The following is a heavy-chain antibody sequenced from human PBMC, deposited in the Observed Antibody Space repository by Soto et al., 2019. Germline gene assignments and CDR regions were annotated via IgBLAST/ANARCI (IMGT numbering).Heavy chain of an antibody. CDR3: ARSRSGAVPDSIGF. D-gene: IGHD3-10*01. CDR1: GCTFSRFA. Sequence: PXGSLKLSCAASGCTFSRFAIHWVRQAPGKGLEWVAVISKDGSVKYYADSVKGRFTISRDNSESTLFLQMNSLTNEDTAVYHCARSRSGAVPDSIGFWGQGTLVTVSS. CDR2: ISKDGSVK. J-gene: IGHJ4*02. V-gene: IGHV3-30-3*01.